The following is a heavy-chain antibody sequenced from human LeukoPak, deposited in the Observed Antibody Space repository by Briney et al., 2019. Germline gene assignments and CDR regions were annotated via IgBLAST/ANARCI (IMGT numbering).Heavy chain of an antibody. J-gene: IGHJ4*02. D-gene: IGHD5-18*01. V-gene: IGHV3-23*01. CDR1: GFTFSSYA. CDR2: ITASGGNT. CDR3: ARAMAVVYSYGKQDY. Sequence: GGSLRLSCAASGFTFSSYAMTWVRQAPGEGLEWVSSITASGGNTYYADSVKGRFTISRDNSKNTLYLQMNSLRAEDTAVYYCARAMAVVYSYGKQDYWGQGTLVTVSS.